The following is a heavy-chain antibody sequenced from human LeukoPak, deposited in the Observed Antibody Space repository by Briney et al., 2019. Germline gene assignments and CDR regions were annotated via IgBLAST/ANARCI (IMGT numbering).Heavy chain of an antibody. V-gene: IGHV3-23*01. CDR1: GFTFSDYA. CDR3: AELGITMIGGV. Sequence: GGSLRLSCAASGFTFSDYAMSWVRQAPGKGLEWLSVISGGRSGSTYYADSVTGRFTVSRDNSKNTVDLQMNNLRVDDTAIYYCAELGITMIGGVWGKGTTVTISS. D-gene: IGHD3-10*02. J-gene: IGHJ6*04. CDR2: ISGGRSGST.